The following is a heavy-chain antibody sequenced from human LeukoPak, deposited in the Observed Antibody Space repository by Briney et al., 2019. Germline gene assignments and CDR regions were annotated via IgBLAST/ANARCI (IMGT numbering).Heavy chain of an antibody. D-gene: IGHD6-13*01. V-gene: IGHV3-49*04. CDR2: IRSKAYGGTT. J-gene: IGHJ6*03. Sequence: PGGSLRLSCTASGFTFGDYAMSWVRQAPGKGLEWVGFIRSKAYGGTTEYAASVKGRFTISRDDSKSIAYLQMNSPKTEDTAVYYCTRRATRTSRYMDVWGKGTTVTVSS. CDR3: TRRATRTSRYMDV. CDR1: GFTFGDYA.